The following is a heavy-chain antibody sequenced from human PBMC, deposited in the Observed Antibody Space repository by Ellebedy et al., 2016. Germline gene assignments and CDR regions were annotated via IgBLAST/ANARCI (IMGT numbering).Heavy chain of an antibody. V-gene: IGHV3-33*01. J-gene: IGHJ6*02. D-gene: IGHD3-10*01. Sequence: GESLKISCAASGFTFSSYGMHWVRQAPGKGLECVAVIWYDGSNKYYADSVKGLFTISRDNSKNTLYLQMNSLRAEDTAVYYCARELLWFGKLHGVQSPYGMDVWGQGATVTVSS. CDR1: GFTFSSYG. CDR3: ARELLWFGKLHGVQSPYGMDV. CDR2: IWYDGSNK.